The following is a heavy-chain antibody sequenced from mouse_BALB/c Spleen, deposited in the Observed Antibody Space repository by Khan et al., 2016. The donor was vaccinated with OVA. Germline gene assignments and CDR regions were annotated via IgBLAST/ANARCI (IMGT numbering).Heavy chain of an antibody. CDR2: INTYTGEP. CDR3: ASGGYWHFDV. Sequence: QIQLVQSGPELKKPGETVKISCKASGYTFTNYGMNWVKQAPGKGLKWMGWINTYTGEPTYVDDFKGRFAFSLETSATTAYLQINNLKNEDTATYFCASGGYWHFDVWGAGTTVTVSS. V-gene: IGHV9-3-1*01. CDR1: GYTFTNYG. J-gene: IGHJ1*01. D-gene: IGHD1-1*02.